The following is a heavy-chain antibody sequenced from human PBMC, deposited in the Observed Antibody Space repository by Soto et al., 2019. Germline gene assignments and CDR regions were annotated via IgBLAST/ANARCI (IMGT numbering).Heavy chain of an antibody. CDR1: GGTFSSYA. J-gene: IGHJ6*02. CDR2: IIPIFGTA. V-gene: IGHV1-69*01. CDR3: ARERKASSPPLGYGMDV. Sequence: QVQLVQSGAEVKKPGSSVKVSCKASGGTFSSYAISWVRQAPGQGLEWMGGIIPIFGTANYAQKFQGRVTITADESTSTAYMELSSLRSEDTAVYYCARERKASSPPLGYGMDVWGQGTTVTVSS. D-gene: IGHD6-13*01.